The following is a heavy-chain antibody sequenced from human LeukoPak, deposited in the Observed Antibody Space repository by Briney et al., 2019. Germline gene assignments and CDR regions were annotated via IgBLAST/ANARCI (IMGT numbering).Heavy chain of an antibody. CDR1: GYTFDDYA. J-gene: IGHJ4*02. Sequence: GSSVRLFCAASGYTFDDYAMHWVRQAPGKGLEWVSGISWNSGNIGYAESLKGRFTISRDNAKNSLYLQMDSLRAEDTAVYYCAKSPGYYGSDLESSQFDFGAQKT. D-gene: IGHD3-10*01. CDR3: AKSPGYYGSDLESSQFDF. CDR2: ISWNSGNI. V-gene: IGHV3-9*01.